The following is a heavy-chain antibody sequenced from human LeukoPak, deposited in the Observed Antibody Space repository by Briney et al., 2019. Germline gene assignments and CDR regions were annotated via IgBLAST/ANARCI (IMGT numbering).Heavy chain of an antibody. CDR1: GFTVSSNY. D-gene: IGHD3-9*01. J-gene: IGHJ6*02. CDR2: IYSGGST. CDR3: ARDRRDILTGRPTNYYYYYGMDV. V-gene: IGHV3-53*01. Sequence: PGGSLRLSCAASGFTVSSNYMSWVRQAPGKGLEWVSVIYSGGSTYYADSVKGRFTISRDNSKNTLYLQMNSLRAEDTAVYYCARDRRDILTGRPTNYYYYYGMDVWGQGTTVTVSS.